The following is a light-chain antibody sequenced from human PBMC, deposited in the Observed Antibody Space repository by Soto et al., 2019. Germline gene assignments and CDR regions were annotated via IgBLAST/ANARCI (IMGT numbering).Light chain of an antibody. CDR2: DVN. CDR1: SSDVGGYSY. Sequence: QSALTQHAPLSGSPGQSITISLTGTSSDVGGYSYVSWYQHYPGKAPKLMIYDVNNRPSGVSNRFSGSKSGNTASLTISGLQAEDEADYYCSSYTSSSIFVFGTGTKVTVL. V-gene: IGLV2-14*03. J-gene: IGLJ1*01. CDR3: SSYTSSSIFV.